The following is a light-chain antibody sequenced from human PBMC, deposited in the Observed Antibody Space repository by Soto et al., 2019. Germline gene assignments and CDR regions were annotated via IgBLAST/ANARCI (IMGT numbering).Light chain of an antibody. J-gene: IGKJ4*01. V-gene: IGKV3-15*01. Sequence: EIVMTQSPATVSVSPGARATLSCRASQSVSNNLAWFQQKPGQAPRLLIFGASSRATGIPARFSGSGSGTEFTLPINSLQSEDFAVYYCQQYNDWPLTFGGGTKVDIK. CDR3: QQYNDWPLT. CDR1: QSVSNN. CDR2: GAS.